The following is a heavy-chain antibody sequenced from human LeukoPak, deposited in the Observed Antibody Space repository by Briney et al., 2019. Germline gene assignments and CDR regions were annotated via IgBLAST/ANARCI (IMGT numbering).Heavy chain of an antibody. V-gene: IGHV3-30*03. CDR3: ARRDGYRGMDV. D-gene: IGHD5-24*01. J-gene: IGHJ6*02. CDR1: GFTFSSYG. Sequence: GRSLRLSCAASGFTFSSYGIHWVRQAPGKGLEWVAVISYDGSNKYYADSVKGRFTISRDNSKNTLYLQMNSLRAEDTAVYYCARRDGYRGMDVWGQGTTVTVSS. CDR2: ISYDGSNK.